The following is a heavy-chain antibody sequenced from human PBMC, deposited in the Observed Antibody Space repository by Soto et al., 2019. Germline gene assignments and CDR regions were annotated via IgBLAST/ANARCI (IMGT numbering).Heavy chain of an antibody. Sequence: LRLSCAASGFTFDDYTMHWVRQAPGKGLEWVSLISWDGGSTYYADSVKGRFTISRDNSKNSLYLQMNSLRTEDPALYYCAKEAAAGIDYWGQGTLVTVSS. CDR1: GFTFDDYT. CDR2: ISWDGGST. CDR3: AKEAAAGIDY. J-gene: IGHJ4*02. D-gene: IGHD6-13*01. V-gene: IGHV3-43*01.